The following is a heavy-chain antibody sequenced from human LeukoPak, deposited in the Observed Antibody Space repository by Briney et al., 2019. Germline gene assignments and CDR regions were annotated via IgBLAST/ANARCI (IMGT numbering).Heavy chain of an antibody. CDR2: ISAYNGNT. V-gene: IGHV1-18*01. Sequence: ASVKVSCKASGGTFSSYAISWVRQAPGQGLEWMGWISAYNGNTNYAQKLQGRVTMTTDTSTSTAYMELRSLRSDDTAVYYCARPLAAALYCFDYWGQGTLVTVSS. D-gene: IGHD6-13*01. CDR3: ARPLAAALYCFDY. CDR1: GGTFSSYA. J-gene: IGHJ4*02.